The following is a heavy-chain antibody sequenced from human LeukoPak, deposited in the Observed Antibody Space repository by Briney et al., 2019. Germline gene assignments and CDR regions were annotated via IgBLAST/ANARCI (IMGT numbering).Heavy chain of an antibody. CDR2: ISGSGDST. J-gene: IGHJ4*02. D-gene: IGHD5-12*01. CDR3: AKSIVATITDFDY. V-gene: IGHV3-23*01. CDR1: GFTFSDYY. Sequence: GGSLRLSCAASGFTFSDYYMSWIRQAPGKGLEWVSTISGSGDSTYYADSVKGRFTISRDNSKNTLYLQMNSLRAEDTAVYYCAKSIVATITDFDYWGQGTLVTVSS.